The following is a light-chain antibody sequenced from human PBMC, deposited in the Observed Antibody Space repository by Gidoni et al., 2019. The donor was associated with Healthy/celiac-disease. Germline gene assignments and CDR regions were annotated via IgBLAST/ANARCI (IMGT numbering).Light chain of an antibody. J-gene: IGLJ2*01. Sequence: QSALTQPRSVSGSPGQSVTISCTGTSSDVGGYNYVSWYQQHPGKSPKLMIYDVSKRPSGVPDRFSVSKPCNTASLTISALQAEDEADYSCCSSAASYTSVVFGGGTKLTVL. V-gene: IGLV2-11*01. CDR2: DVS. CDR3: CSSAASYTSVV. CDR1: SSDVGGYNY.